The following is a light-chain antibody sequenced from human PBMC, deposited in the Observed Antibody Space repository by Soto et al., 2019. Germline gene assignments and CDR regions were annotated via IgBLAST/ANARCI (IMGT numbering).Light chain of an antibody. J-gene: IGKJ4*01. V-gene: IGKV3-20*01. CDR3: QQYGSSLT. CDR1: QSVSNNF. Sequence: EIVLTQSPGTLSLSPGERATLSCRASQSVSNNFLAWYQQKPGQSPRLLIYVTSSRATGVPDRFSGSGSGTDFTLTISRLEPEDFAVYYCQQYGSSLTCGGGTKVEI. CDR2: VTS.